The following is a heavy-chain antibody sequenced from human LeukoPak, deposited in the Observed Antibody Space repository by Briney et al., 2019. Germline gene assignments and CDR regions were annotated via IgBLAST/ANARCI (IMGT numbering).Heavy chain of an antibody. CDR1: GFTFSSYA. J-gene: IGHJ4*02. D-gene: IGHD6-13*01. CDR2: ISGSGGST. CDR3: ASRGGSSWTGDY. V-gene: IGHV3-23*01. Sequence: HSGGSLRLSCAASGFTFSSYAMSWVRQAPGKGLEWVSAISGSGGSTYYADSVKGRFTISRDNSKNTLYLQMNSLRAEDTAVYYCASRGGSSWTGDYWGQGTLVTVSS.